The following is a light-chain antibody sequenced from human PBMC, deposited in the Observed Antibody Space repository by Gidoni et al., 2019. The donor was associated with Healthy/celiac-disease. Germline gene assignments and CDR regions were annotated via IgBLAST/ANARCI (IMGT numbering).Light chain of an antibody. CDR1: QSILHSSNNKNY. Sequence: DIVMTQSPDSLAVFLGERATINCKSSQSILHSSNNKNYLVWYQQKAGQPPKLLIYWASTRKSGVPDRFSGSGSATDFTLTISSLQAEDVAVYYCQQHYSSLPTFGQXTKVEIK. V-gene: IGKV4-1*01. J-gene: IGKJ1*01. CDR2: WAS. CDR3: QQHYSSLPT.